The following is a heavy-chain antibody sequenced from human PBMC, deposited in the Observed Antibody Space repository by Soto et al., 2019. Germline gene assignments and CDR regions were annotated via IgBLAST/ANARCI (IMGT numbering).Heavy chain of an antibody. CDR3: ARGPRVSSTGTGAD. J-gene: IGHJ4*02. D-gene: IGHD1-1*01. V-gene: IGHV3-74*01. CDR1: EFSFSAYW. Sequence: GGALRLSCAVSEFSFSAYWMHSVRQVPGKGLTWVSRISDDGSTATYADSVKGRFVISRDNAKNSLYLEMNTLRVDDSGLYYCARGPRVSSTGTGADWGRGTLVTGSS. CDR2: ISDDGSTA.